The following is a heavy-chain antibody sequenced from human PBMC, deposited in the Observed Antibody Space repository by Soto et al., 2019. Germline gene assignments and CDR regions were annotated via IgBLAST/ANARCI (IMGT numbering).Heavy chain of an antibody. CDR1: LFTFSSYA. D-gene: IGHD1-26*01. CDR2: ISSNGGST. Sequence: PVRSLRHSWSSSLFTFSSYAMHWVLQAPGKGLECVSAISSNGGSTYYADSVKGRFTISRDNSKNTLYLQMSSLRAEDTAVYYCVKPGSYSYYFEYLGQGTLVTVSS. J-gene: IGHJ4*02. CDR3: VKPGSYSYYFEY. V-gene: IGHV3-64D*06.